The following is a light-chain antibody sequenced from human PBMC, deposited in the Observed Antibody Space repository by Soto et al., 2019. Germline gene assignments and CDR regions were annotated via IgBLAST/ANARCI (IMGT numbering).Light chain of an antibody. CDR1: SSDVGGYNY. V-gene: IGLV2-14*01. Sequence: ALTEPASVSGSRGRSITISCTGTSSDVGGYNYVSWYQQHPGKAPKLMIYDVSNRPSGVSNRFSGSKSGNTASLTISGLQAEDEADYYCSSYTSSSTLYVFGTGTKVTVL. J-gene: IGLJ1*01. CDR2: DVS. CDR3: SSYTSSSTLYV.